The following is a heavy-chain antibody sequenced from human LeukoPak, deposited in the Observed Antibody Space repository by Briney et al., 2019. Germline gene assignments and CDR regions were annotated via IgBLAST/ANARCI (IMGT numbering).Heavy chain of an antibody. D-gene: IGHD4-17*01. V-gene: IGHV1-24*01. Sequence: ASVKVSCKVSGYTLTELSMHWVRQAPGKGLEWMGGFDPEDGETIYAQKFQGRVTMTEDTSTDTAYMELSSLRSEDTAVYYCATLPTTVTTYWFDPWGQGTLVTVSS. CDR3: ATLPTTVTTYWFDP. CDR2: FDPEDGET. CDR1: GYTLTELS. J-gene: IGHJ5*02.